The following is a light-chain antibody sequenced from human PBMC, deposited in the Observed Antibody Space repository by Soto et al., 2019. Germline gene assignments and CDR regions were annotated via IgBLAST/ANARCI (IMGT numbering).Light chain of an antibody. CDR2: EVT. V-gene: IGLV2-14*01. CDR1: TSDVVGYNY. Sequence: QSALTQPASVSGSLGQSITISCTGTTSDVVGYNYVSWYQQHPGKAPILMIYEVTNRPSGVSNRFSGSKSGNTASLTISGLQVEDEAEYYCGSYTGSTTYVFGTGTKLTVL. J-gene: IGLJ1*01. CDR3: GSYTGSTTYV.